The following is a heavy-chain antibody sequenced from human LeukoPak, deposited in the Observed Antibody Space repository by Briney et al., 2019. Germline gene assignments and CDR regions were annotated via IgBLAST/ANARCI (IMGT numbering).Heavy chain of an antibody. V-gene: IGHV4-59*08. CDR2: IYYSGST. D-gene: IGHD6-6*01. CDR1: GGSISGYY. J-gene: IGHJ3*02. CDR3: AREYSSSSGRRAFDI. Sequence: PSETLSLTCTVSGGSISGYYWSWIPQPPGKGLECIGYIYYSGSTNYNPSLKSRLTISIDTSENQFSLKLSSVTAADTAVYYCAREYSSSSGRRAFDIWGQGTMVTVSS.